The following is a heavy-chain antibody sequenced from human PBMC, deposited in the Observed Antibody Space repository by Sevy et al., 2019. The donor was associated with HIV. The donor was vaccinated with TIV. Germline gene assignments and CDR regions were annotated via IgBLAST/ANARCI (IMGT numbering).Heavy chain of an antibody. V-gene: IGHV3-23*01. CDR2: LSFGCGKI. CDR1: GFTYS. Sequence: GGSLRLSCVASGFTYSMNWVRQTPGKGLEWVATLSFGCGKINHADSVKGRFTMSRDDSKNAVYLQMNNLRVEDTAIYYCAREGCTKPHDYWGQGTLVTVSS. CDR3: AREGCTKPHDY. D-gene: IGHD2-8*01. J-gene: IGHJ4*02.